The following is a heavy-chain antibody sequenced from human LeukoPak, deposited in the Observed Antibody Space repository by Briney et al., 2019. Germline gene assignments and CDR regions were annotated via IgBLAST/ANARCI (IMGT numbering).Heavy chain of an antibody. CDR3: ARVFWIGGYFAH. J-gene: IGHJ5*02. CDR1: GYNFNSHW. D-gene: IGHD3-3*01. Sequence: GESLKISCQVSGYNFNSHWIGWVRQMPGKGLEWMGIIYPGDSETRYSPSFQGQVTISADKSITTAYLQWSSLKASDTAIFYCARVFWIGGYFAHWGQGTLVTVSS. V-gene: IGHV5-51*01. CDR2: IYPGDSET.